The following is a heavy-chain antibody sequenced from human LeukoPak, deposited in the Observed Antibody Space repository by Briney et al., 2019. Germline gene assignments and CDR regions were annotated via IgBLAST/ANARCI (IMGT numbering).Heavy chain of an antibody. D-gene: IGHD1/OR15-1a*01. Sequence: PGGSLRLSCAASGFTFSSYSMNWVRQAPGKGLEWVSTISTDGSSTYYADSVKGRFTISRDNSKNTLYLQMNSLRAEDTAVYYCAKEPRWEQLHSFDIWGQGTTVTVSS. J-gene: IGHJ3*02. V-gene: IGHV3-23*01. CDR2: ISTDGSST. CDR3: AKEPRWEQLHSFDI. CDR1: GFTFSSYS.